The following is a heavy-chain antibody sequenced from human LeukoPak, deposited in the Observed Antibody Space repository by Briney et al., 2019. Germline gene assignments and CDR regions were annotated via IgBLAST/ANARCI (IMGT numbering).Heavy chain of an antibody. J-gene: IGHJ4*02. CDR1: GFTFSTYG. D-gene: IGHD5-12*01. V-gene: IGHV3-30*18. CDR3: AKGRCSGPGCDSFDY. CDR2: ISYDGSNE. Sequence: PGRSLRLSCAASGFTFSTYGMHWVRQAPGKGLEWVAVISYDGSNEYYADSVKGRFTISRDNSKNTLYLQMSSLRAEDTAVYYCAKGRCSGPGCDSFDYWGQGALVTVSS.